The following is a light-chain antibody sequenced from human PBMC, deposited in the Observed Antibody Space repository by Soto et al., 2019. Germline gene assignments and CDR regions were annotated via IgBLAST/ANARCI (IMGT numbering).Light chain of an antibody. V-gene: IGKV3-20*01. Sequence: DTVLTQSPGTLSLSPGERATLSCRASQSVSKNYLAWYQQKPGQAPRPLIHGASSRATGIPDRFSGRGSGTDFTLTISRLEPEDWAVYYCQQEGNPPQTFGQGTRGESK. CDR1: QSVSKNY. J-gene: IGKJ1*01. CDR3: QQEGNPPQT. CDR2: GAS.